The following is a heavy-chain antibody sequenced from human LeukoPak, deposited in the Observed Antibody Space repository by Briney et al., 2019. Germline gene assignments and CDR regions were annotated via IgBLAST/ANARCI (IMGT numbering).Heavy chain of an antibody. CDR1: GGFISSNSAY. D-gene: IGHD1-14*01. J-gene: IGHJ5*02. CDR3: ARNRAGAPNGFAP. V-gene: IGHV4-61*01. Sequence: PSETLSLTCTVSGGFISSNSAYWSWIRQPPGKGLEWIGYIYYSGSTNYNPSLKSRVTISVDTSKNQFSLKLSSVTAADTAVYYWARNRAGAPNGFAPWGQEPLATVPS. CDR2: IYYSGST.